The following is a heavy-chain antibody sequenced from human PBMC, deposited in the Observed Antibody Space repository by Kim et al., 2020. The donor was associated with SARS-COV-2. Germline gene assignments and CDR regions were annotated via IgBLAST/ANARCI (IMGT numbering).Heavy chain of an antibody. J-gene: IGHJ4*02. CDR1: GFTFDDYT. D-gene: IGHD1-1*01. CDR2: ISWDGGST. Sequence: GGSLRLSCAASGFTFDDYTMHWVRQAPGKGLEWVSLISWDGGSTYYADSVKGRFTISRDNSKNSLYLQMNSLRTEDTALYYCAKDIGNWNDGRGPFDYWGQGTLVTVSS. CDR3: AKDIGNWNDGRGPFDY. V-gene: IGHV3-43*01.